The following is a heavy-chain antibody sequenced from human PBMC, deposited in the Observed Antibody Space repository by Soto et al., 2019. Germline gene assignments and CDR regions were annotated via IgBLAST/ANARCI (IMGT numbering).Heavy chain of an antibody. V-gene: IGHV4-30-4*01. CDR3: ARDRRVVLLEWYGGGFDP. Sequence: SETLSLTCTVSGGSISSGDYYWSWIRQPPGKGLEWIGYIYYSGSTYYNPSLKSRVTISVDTSKNQFSLKLSSVTAADTAVYYCARDRRVVLLEWYGGGFDPWGQGTLVTVSS. CDR1: GGSISSGDYY. D-gene: IGHD3-3*01. CDR2: IYYSGST. J-gene: IGHJ5*02.